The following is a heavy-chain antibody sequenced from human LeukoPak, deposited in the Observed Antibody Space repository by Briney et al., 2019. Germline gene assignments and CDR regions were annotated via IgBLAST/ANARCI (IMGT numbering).Heavy chain of an antibody. CDR1: GFTFNNYS. Sequence: GGSLRLSCAASGFTFNNYSMHWVRQAPGKGLGYVSAISSDGGSTYYANSVKGRFTISRDNSKNTLYLQMGSLRAEDMAVYFCRRGGAAPAVDYWGQGTLVTVSS. V-gene: IGHV3-64*01. CDR2: ISSDGGST. J-gene: IGHJ4*02. D-gene: IGHD6-25*01. CDR3: RRGGAAPAVDY.